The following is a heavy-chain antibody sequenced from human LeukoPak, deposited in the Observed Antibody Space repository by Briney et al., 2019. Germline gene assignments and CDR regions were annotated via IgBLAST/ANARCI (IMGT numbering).Heavy chain of an antibody. V-gene: IGHV1-18*01. J-gene: IGHJ4*02. D-gene: IGHD6-19*01. CDR2: ISAYNGNT. CDR1: GYTFNYYA. Sequence: ASVKVSCKASGYTFNYYAITWVRQAPGQGLEWMGWISAYNGNTKYAQNLQGRATMTTDTSTSTAYMELRSLRSDDTAVYYCAREPYSSGWYYYLDSWGQGTLVTVSS. CDR3: AREPYSSGWYYYLDS.